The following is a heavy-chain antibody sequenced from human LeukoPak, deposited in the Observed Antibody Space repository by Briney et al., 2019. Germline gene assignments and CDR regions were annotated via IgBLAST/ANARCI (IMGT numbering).Heavy chain of an antibody. CDR1: GFTFSDYY. CDR3: ARDLLVVVAATSSSDY. J-gene: IGHJ4*02. V-gene: IGHV3-11*01. D-gene: IGHD2-15*01. Sequence: GGSLRLSCAASGFTFSDYYMSWIRQAPGKGLEWVSYISSSGSTIYYADSVKGRFTISRDNAKNSLYLQMNSLRAEDTAVYYCARDLLVVVAATSSSDYWGQGTLVTVSS. CDR2: ISSSGSTI.